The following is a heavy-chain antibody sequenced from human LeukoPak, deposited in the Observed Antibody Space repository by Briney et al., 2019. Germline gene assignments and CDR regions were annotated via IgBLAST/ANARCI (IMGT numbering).Heavy chain of an antibody. Sequence: SETLSLTCTVSGGSVSSGSYYWSWIRQPPGKGLEWIGYIYYSGSTNYNPSLKSRATISVDTSKNQFSLKLSSVTAADTAVYYCATGTYYYGSGTYYTGGYWFDPWGQEPWSPSPQ. CDR1: GGSVSSGSYY. J-gene: IGHJ5*02. V-gene: IGHV4-61*01. CDR2: IYYSGST. CDR3: ATGTYYYGSGTYYTGGYWFDP. D-gene: IGHD3-10*01.